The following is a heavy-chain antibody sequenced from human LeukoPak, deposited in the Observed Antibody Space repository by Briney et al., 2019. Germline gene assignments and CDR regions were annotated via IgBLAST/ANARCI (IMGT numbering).Heavy chain of an antibody. J-gene: IGHJ5*02. CDR1: GYSFTTYG. CDR3: ARDMIAARPNWFDP. D-gene: IGHD6-6*01. Sequence: ASVKVSCKASGYSFTTYGISWVRQAPGLGLEWMGWISAYNGNTNYAQKLQGRVTMTTDTSTSTAYKELRSLRYDDTAVYYCARDMIAARPNWFDPWGRGTLVTVSS. V-gene: IGHV1-18*01. CDR2: ISAYNGNT.